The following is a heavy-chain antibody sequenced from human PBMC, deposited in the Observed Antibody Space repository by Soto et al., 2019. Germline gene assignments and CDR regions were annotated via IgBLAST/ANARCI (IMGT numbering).Heavy chain of an antibody. D-gene: IGHD3-22*01. J-gene: IGHJ5*01. V-gene: IGHV3-23*01. CDR1: GFMFSSYA. CDR2: ISASGGTA. Sequence: LRLSCAASGFMFSSYAMSWVRQAPGKGLEWVSSISASGGTANLADSVEGRCTISRDNSKSTLYLQMNSLRAEDTAVYYCAKLTYPSDSTGYYYERVSGWIDSWGQGTLLTVSS. CDR3: AKLTYPSDSTGYYYERVSGWIDS.